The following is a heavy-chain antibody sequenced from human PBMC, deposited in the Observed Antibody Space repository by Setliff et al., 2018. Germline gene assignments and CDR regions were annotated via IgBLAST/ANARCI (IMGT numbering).Heavy chain of an antibody. CDR1: GGSISSSSYY. CDR3: ARDNVDTAGIFDY. CDR2: IYYSGST. J-gene: IGHJ4*02. Sequence: SETLSLTCTVSGGSISSSSYYWSWVRQPPGKGLEWIGYIYYSGSTNYNPSLKSRVTISVDTSKNQFSLKLSSVTAADTAVYYCARDNVDTAGIFDYWGQGTLVTVSS. V-gene: IGHV4-61*01. D-gene: IGHD5-18*01.